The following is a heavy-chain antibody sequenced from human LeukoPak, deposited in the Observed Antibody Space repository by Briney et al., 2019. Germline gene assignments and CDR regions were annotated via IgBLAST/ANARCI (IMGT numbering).Heavy chain of an antibody. CDR1: GGSISSSSYY. CDR2: IYYSGST. Sequence: SDTLSLTCTVSGGSISSSSYYWGWIRQPPGKGLEWIGSIYYSGSTYYNPSLKSRVTISVDTSKNQFSLKLSSVAAADTAVYYCARDGGYGDTAMVSLFDYWGQGTLVTVSS. CDR3: ARDGGYGDTAMVSLFDY. D-gene: IGHD5-18*01. V-gene: IGHV4-39*07. J-gene: IGHJ4*02.